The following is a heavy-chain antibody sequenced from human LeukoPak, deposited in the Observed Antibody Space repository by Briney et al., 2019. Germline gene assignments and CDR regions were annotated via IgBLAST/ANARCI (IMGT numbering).Heavy chain of an antibody. D-gene: IGHD5-18*01. CDR1: GGSIGSYY. Sequence: PSETLSLTCTVSGGSIGSYYWSWTRQPPGKGLEWIGYIYYSGSTNYNPSLNSRVTISVDTSKNQFSLKLSSVTAADTAVYYCARGIYSYGYDYWGQGTLVTVSS. J-gene: IGHJ4*02. CDR3: ARGIYSYGYDY. V-gene: IGHV4-59*01. CDR2: IYYSGST.